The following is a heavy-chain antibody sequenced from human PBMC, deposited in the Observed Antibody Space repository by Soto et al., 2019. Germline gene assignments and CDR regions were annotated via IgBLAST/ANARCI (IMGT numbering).Heavy chain of an antibody. CDR2: IIPIFGTA. J-gene: IGHJ4*02. V-gene: IGHV1-69*13. D-gene: IGHD6-6*01. CDR1: GGTFSSYA. Sequence: SVKVSCKASGGTFSSYAISWVRQAPGQGLEWMGGIIPIFGTANYAQKFQGRVTITADESTSTAYMELSSLRSEDTAVYYCATQLARGPRQASRFDYCGQGTLVTVSS. CDR3: ATQLARGPRQASRFDY.